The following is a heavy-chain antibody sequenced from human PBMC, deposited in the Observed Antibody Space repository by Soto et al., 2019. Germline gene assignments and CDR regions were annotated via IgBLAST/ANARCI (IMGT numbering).Heavy chain of an antibody. D-gene: IGHD3-9*01. V-gene: IGHV4-34*01. CDR2: INHSGST. CDR1: GGSFSGYY. J-gene: IGHJ5*02. CDR3: ARGEGDILTGYYKAPPPYNWFDP. Sequence: SETLSLTCAVYGGSFSGYYWSWIRQPPGKGLEWIGEINHSGSTNYNPSLKSRVTISVDTSKNQFSLKLSSVTAADTAVYYCARGEGDILTGYYKAPPPYNWFDPWGQGTLVTVSS.